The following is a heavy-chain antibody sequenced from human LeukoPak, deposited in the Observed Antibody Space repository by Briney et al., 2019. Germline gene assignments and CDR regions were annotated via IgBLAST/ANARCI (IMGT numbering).Heavy chain of an antibody. Sequence: PGGSLRLSCAASGFTLSSYSMNWVRQAPGKGLEWVSSISSSSSYIYYADSVKGRFTISRDNAKNSLYLQMNSLRAEDTAVYYCATTGPNDAFDIWGQGTMVTVSS. CDR2: ISSSSSYI. CDR1: GFTLSSYS. J-gene: IGHJ3*02. V-gene: IGHV3-21*01. CDR3: ATTGPNDAFDI. D-gene: IGHD3-9*01.